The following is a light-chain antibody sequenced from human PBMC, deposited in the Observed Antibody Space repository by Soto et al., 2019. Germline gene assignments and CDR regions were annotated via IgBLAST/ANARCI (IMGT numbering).Light chain of an antibody. V-gene: IGLV1-47*02. CDR2: IND. Sequence: QSVLTQPPSASGTPGQRVTISCSGSSSNIETNLVHWYQHLPGASPSLLIYINDQRPSGVPDRFSASKSGTSASLATICLRSAAEADYYCSATDDRLTGPVFGGGTKLTVL. CDR1: SSNIETNL. J-gene: IGLJ2*01. CDR3: SATDDRLTGPV.